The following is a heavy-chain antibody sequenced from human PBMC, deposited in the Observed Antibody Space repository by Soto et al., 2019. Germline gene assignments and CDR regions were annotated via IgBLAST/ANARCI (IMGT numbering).Heavy chain of an antibody. D-gene: IGHD3-22*01. J-gene: IGHJ6*02. CDR1: GYTFTGYY. CDR2: INPNSGGT. V-gene: IGHV1-2*04. CDR3: ARAGVQYYYDSSGYFHYYYYGMDV. Sequence: APVKVSCKASGYTFTGYYMHWVRQAPGQGLGWMGWINPNSGGTNYAQKFQGWVTMTRDTSISTAYMELSRLRSDDTAVYYCARAGVQYYYDSSGYFHYYYYGMDVWGQGTTVTVSS.